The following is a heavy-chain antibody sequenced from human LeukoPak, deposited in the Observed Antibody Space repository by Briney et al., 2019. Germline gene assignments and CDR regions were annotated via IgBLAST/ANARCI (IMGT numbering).Heavy chain of an antibody. V-gene: IGHV4-34*01. CDR3: AREGSRDY. CDR1: GGSFSGYY. CDR2: INHSGST. J-gene: IGHJ4*02. Sequence: SETLSLTCAVYGGSFSGYYWSWIRQPPGKGLEWIGEINHSGSTNYNPPLKSRVTISVDTSKNQFSLKLSSVTAADTAVYYCAREGSRDYWGQGTLVTVSS.